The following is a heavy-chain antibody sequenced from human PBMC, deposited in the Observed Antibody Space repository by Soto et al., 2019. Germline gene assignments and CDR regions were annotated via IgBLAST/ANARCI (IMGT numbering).Heavy chain of an antibody. CDR2: IWYDGSNK. CDR1: GFTFSSYG. V-gene: IGHV3-33*01. CDR3: ARDSHGDYAACMDV. D-gene: IGHD4-17*01. J-gene: IGHJ6*03. Sequence: QVQLVESGGGVVQPGRSLRLSCAASGFTFSSYGMHWVRQAPGKGLEWVAVIWYDGSNKYYADSVKGRFTISRDNSKNTLYLQMNSLRAEDTAVYYCARDSHGDYAACMDVWGKGTTVTVSS.